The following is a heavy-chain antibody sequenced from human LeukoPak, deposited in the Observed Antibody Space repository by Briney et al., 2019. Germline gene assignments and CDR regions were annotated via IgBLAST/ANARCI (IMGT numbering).Heavy chain of an antibody. CDR1: GYSFTSYW. Sequence: GGSLKIFCKGSGYSFTSYWVGWVRQMPGEGLEWMGTIYPGGSDNRYSPCFQGQVTISAHKSISAAHLQWSSLKASDTAMYYCARPSPYYYGSGSYKALDAFDIWGQGTMVAVPS. J-gene: IGHJ3*02. D-gene: IGHD3-10*01. CDR2: IYPGGSDN. CDR3: ARPSPYYYGSGSYKALDAFDI. V-gene: IGHV5-51*01.